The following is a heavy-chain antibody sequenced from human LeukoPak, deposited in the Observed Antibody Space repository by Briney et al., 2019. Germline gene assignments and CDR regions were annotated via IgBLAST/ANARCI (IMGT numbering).Heavy chain of an antibody. D-gene: IGHD1-1*01. CDR2: ISASSSSM. J-gene: IGHJ4*02. Sequence: GGSLRLSCVASGFTFSNFAMNWVRQAPGKGLEWISYISASSSSMYYADSVKGRFTISRDTAKNSLSLRINSLRDEDTAVFYCARDAGTGYFDYWGQGTLVTVSS. CDR3: ARDAGTGYFDY. V-gene: IGHV3-48*02. CDR1: GFTFSNFA.